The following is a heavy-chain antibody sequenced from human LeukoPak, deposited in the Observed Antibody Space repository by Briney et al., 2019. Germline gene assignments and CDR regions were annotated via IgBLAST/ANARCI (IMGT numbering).Heavy chain of an antibody. CDR3: ARVKDPGGYYYYYYMDI. D-gene: IGHD3-16*01. CDR2: IYYSGST. Sequence: SETLSLTCTVSGGSISNYYWSWIRQPPGKGLEWIGYIYYSGSTNYNPSLKSRVTISVDTSKNQFSLKLSSVTAADTAVYYCARVKDPGGYYYYYYMDIWGKGNTVTVSS. J-gene: IGHJ6*03. CDR1: GGSISNYY. V-gene: IGHV4-59*12.